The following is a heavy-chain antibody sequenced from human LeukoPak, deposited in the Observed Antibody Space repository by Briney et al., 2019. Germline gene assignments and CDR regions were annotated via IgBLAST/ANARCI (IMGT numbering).Heavy chain of an antibody. Sequence: SVTVSCQPSGGTFSSYAISWVRQAAGQGLEWVGGIIPIFGTANYAQTFQGRVTITADKSTSTAYIELSSLRSEDTAVYYCARERIAVAGENNCFDPWGQGTLVTVSS. CDR1: GGTFSSYA. CDR2: IIPIFGTA. D-gene: IGHD6-19*01. J-gene: IGHJ5*02. V-gene: IGHV1-69*06. CDR3: ARERIAVAGENNCFDP.